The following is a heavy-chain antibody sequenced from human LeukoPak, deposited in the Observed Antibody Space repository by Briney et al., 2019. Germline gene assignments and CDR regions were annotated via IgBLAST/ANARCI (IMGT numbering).Heavy chain of an antibody. D-gene: IGHD6-6*01. CDR1: GGSFSGYY. CDR3: ARGRGIAARRYYYMDV. Sequence: SETLSLTCAVYGGSFSGYYWSWIRQPPGKGLEWIGEINHSGSTNYNPSLKSRVTISVDTSKNQFSLELSSVTAADTAVYYCARGRGIAARRYYYMDVWGKGTTVTVSS. CDR2: INHSGST. J-gene: IGHJ6*03. V-gene: IGHV4-34*01.